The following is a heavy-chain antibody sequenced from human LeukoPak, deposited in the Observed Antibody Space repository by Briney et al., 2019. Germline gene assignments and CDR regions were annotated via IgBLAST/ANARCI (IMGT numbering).Heavy chain of an antibody. Sequence: SETLSLTCTVSGGTISSYYWSWIRQPPGKGLEWIAYIDYSGSTNYNPSLKSRVTIAVDASKNQFSLKLSSVTAADTAVYYCARDRRRDLLHAFDIWGQGTMVTVSS. V-gene: IGHV4-59*01. CDR1: GGTISSYY. J-gene: IGHJ3*02. CDR3: ARDRRRDLLHAFDI. D-gene: IGHD1-26*01. CDR2: IDYSGST.